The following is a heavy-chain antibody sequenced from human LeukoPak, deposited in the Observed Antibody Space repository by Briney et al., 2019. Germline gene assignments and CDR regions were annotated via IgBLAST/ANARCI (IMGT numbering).Heavy chain of an antibody. CDR3: AKGQQPPENDFWSGYYRNFHYGMDV. V-gene: IGHV3-23*01. Sequence: HSGGSLRLSCAASGFSFRTYVMYWVRQAPGKGLEWVSVISANGVSAYYADSVKGRFTISRDNSQNTLYLQMNSLRAEDMARYFCAKGQQPPENDFWSGYYRNFHYGMDVWGQGTTVTVSS. D-gene: IGHD3-3*01. CDR2: ISANGVSA. CDR1: GFSFRTYV. J-gene: IGHJ6*02.